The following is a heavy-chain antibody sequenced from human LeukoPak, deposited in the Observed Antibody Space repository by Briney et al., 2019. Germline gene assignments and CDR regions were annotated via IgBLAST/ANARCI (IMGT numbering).Heavy chain of an antibody. CDR1: GGTFSSYA. J-gene: IGHJ4*02. Sequence: SVNVSFKASGGTFSSYAISWVRQAPGQGVEWMGGIIPIFGTANNAQMFQGRVTITEDEYTRTAYMELSGLRSEDTAVYYCARGNRDTAMVRFDYWGQGTLVTVSS. CDR3: ARGNRDTAMVRFDY. CDR2: IIPIFGTA. D-gene: IGHD5-18*01. V-gene: IGHV1-69*13.